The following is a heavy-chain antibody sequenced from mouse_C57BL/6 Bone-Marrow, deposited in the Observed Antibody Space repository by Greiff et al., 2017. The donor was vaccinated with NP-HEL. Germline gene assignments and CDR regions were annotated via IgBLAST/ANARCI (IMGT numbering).Heavy chain of an antibody. CDR3: ARRGNLWYFEV. V-gene: IGHV5-12*01. CDR2: ISNGGGST. Sequence: EVQGVESGGGLVQPGGSLKLSCAASGFTFSDYYMYWVRQTPEKRLEWVAYISNGGGSTYSPDPVKGRFTISRDNANDTLYLQMSRLKSEDTAMYYCARRGNLWYFEVWGTGTTVTVSS. D-gene: IGHD2-1*01. CDR1: GFTFSDYY. J-gene: IGHJ1*03.